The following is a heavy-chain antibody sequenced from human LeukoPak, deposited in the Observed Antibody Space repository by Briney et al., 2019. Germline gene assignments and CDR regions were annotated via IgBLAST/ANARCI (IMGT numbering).Heavy chain of an antibody. J-gene: IGHJ4*02. Sequence: GASVKVSCKASGYTFTSYDINWVRQATGQGLEWMGWMNPNSGNTGYAQKFQGRVAITRNTSISTAYLELSSLRSEDTAVYYCARAHRIGRMRSSSTSYWVQGTLVTVSS. CDR2: MNPNSGNT. D-gene: IGHD2-2*01. CDR3: ARAHRIGRMRSSSTSY. CDR1: GYTFTSYD. V-gene: IGHV1-8*01.